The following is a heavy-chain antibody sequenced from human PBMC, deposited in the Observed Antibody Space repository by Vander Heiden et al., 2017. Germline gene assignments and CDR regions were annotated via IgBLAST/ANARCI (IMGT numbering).Heavy chain of an antibody. D-gene: IGHD6-19*01. CDR3: ACSGGGTIDY. J-gene: IGHJ4*02. CDR1: GFTFSSHA. V-gene: IGHV3-23*01. Sequence: EGQLLESGEGLEQPGASLRLSCTASGFTFSSHAMSWVRQAPGKGLEWISTVSKDGGSTYYVGSVQGRFTISRDNSKNTQYLQMNSLRVEDTAIYYCACSGGGTIDYWGQGTLVSVSS. CDR2: VSKDGGST.